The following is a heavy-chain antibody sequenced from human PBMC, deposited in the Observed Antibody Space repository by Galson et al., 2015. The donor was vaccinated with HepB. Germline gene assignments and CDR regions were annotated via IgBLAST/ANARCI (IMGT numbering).Heavy chain of an antibody. CDR3: ARHDPNAYGEFDY. J-gene: IGHJ4*02. V-gene: IGHV5-10-1*01. Sequence: SGAEVKKPGESLRISCKGSGYSFTSYWISWVRQMPGEGLEWMGRIDPSDSYTNYSPSFQGHATISADKSISTAYLQWSSLKASDTAMYYCARHDPNAYGEFDYWGQGTLVTVSS. CDR2: IDPSDSYT. D-gene: IGHD2-8*01. CDR1: GYSFTSYW.